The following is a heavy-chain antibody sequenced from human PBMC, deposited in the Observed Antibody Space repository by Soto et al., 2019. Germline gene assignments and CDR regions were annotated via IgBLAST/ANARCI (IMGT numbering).Heavy chain of an antibody. J-gene: IGHJ4*02. CDR3: ARADDFSDRFDY. CDR2: IYYSGST. CDR1: GGCLYSGDFY. Sequence: SETMSLTCAVSGGCLYSGDFYWIWNRQPPGKGLELIGNIYYSGSTYYNPSLRSRAIMSVDTSQNQFSLKLSSLTAADTAVYFCARADDFSDRFDYWGQGALVTVSS. D-gene: IGHD4-17*01. V-gene: IGHV4-30-4*01.